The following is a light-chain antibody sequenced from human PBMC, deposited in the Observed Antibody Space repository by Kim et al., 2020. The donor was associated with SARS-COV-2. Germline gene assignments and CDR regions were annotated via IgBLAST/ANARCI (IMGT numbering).Light chain of an antibody. CDR1: QSVSSH. J-gene: IGKJ2*01. Sequence: SPGERVPPSCRASQSVSSHLAWYQQKTGQAPRLVIYGASTRATDIPARFRGSGSGTEFTLTISSLQPEDFVLYYCQQYSDWPPGDTFGQGTKLEI. CDR2: GAS. V-gene: IGKV3-15*01. CDR3: QQYSDWPPGDT.